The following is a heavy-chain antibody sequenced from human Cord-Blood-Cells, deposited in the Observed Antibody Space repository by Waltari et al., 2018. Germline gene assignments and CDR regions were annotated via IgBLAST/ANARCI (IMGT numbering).Heavy chain of an antibody. Sequence: QVQLQQWGAGLLKPSETLSLTCAVYGGSFSGYYWSWIRQPPGKGLEWIGEINHSGSTNSNPSLKSRVTISVDTSKNQFSLKLSSVTAADTAVYYCARAPSVGIVVVPAAIRDNWFDPWGQGTLVTVSS. CDR1: GGSFSGYY. D-gene: IGHD2-2*03. V-gene: IGHV4-34*01. CDR3: ARAPSVGIVVVPAAIRDNWFDP. CDR2: INHSGST. J-gene: IGHJ5*02.